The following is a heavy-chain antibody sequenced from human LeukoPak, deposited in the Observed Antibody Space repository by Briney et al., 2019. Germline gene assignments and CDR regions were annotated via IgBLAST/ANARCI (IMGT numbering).Heavy chain of an antibody. Sequence: GASVTVSYMASGYTFTTYDINWVRQATGQGLEWMGWMNPNSGYTGYAQKFQGRVTITRDTSISTAYMELSSLRSEDTAVYYCARVAGSIDYWGQGTLVTVSS. CDR1: GYTFTTYD. V-gene: IGHV1-8*03. J-gene: IGHJ4*02. D-gene: IGHD6-19*01. CDR3: ARVAGSIDY. CDR2: MNPNSGYT.